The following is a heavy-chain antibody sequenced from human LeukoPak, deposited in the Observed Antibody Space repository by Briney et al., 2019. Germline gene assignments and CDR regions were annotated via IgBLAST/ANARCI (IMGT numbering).Heavy chain of an antibody. J-gene: IGHJ4*02. CDR1: GFTFDDYA. CDR2: ISRNSGSI. D-gene: IGHD3-16*01. Sequence: TGGSLRLSCAASGFTFDDYAMHWVRQAPGKGLEWVSGISRNSGSIGYADFVKGRFTISRDNAKNSLYLQMNSLRAEDTALYYCAKAAALGALDYWGQGTLVTVSS. CDR3: AKAAALGALDY. V-gene: IGHV3-9*01.